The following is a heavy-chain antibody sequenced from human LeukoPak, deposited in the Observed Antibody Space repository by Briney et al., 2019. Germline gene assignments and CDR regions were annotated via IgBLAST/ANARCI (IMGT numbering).Heavy chain of an antibody. CDR3: ARDPDSSGWSSIEY. D-gene: IGHD6-19*01. Sequence: GGSLRLSCAASGFPFSRYWMHWVRQAPGKGLVRVSRINSDGRSTNYADSVKGRFTISRDNAKNTLYLQMNSLRAEDTAVYYCARDPDSSGWSSIEYWGQGTLVTVSS. CDR2: INSDGRST. J-gene: IGHJ4*02. V-gene: IGHV3-74*01. CDR1: GFPFSRYW.